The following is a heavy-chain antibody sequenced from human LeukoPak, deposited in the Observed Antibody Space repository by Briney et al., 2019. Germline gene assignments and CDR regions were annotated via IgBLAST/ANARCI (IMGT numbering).Heavy chain of an antibody. D-gene: IGHD4-23*01. CDR1: GYIFTNYY. Sequence: ASVKVSCKAAGYIFTNYYLHWVRQAPGQGLEWMGIINPGGGSTSYAQKFQGRVTMTRDTSTSTVYMELSRLRSEDTAVYYCTRADFGGNSDYYYYGMDVWGQGTTVAVSS. V-gene: IGHV1-46*01. CDR3: TRADFGGNSDYYYYGMDV. J-gene: IGHJ6*02. CDR2: INPGGGST.